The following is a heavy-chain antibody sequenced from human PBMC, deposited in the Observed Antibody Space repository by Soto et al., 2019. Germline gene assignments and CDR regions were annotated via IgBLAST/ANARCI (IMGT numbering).Heavy chain of an antibody. CDR1: GFTFSSYA. Sequence: GGSLRLSCAASGFTFSSYAMSWVRQAPGKGLEWVAAICGDGSNTYYADSVKGRFTISRDNSKNALYLQMNSLRAEDTAVYYCARGRYSNYVPWFDPWGQGTLVTVSS. CDR3: ARGRYSNYVPWFDP. V-gene: IGHV3-23*01. CDR2: ICGDGSNT. J-gene: IGHJ5*02. D-gene: IGHD4-4*01.